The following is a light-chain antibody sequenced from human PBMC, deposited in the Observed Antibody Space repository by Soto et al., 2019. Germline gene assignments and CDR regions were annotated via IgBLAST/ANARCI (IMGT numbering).Light chain of an antibody. CDR3: SAWDASLNGYV. CDR1: SSNIGSKT. V-gene: IGLV1-44*01. CDR2: SNY. J-gene: IGLJ1*01. Sequence: QSVRSRAASASGTPGRRDTITCSGSSSNIGSKTVNWYQQLPGTAPKLLIYSNYQRPSGVPDRFSGSKSGTSASLAISGLQSEDEADYYCSAWDASLNGYVFGTGTKVTVL.